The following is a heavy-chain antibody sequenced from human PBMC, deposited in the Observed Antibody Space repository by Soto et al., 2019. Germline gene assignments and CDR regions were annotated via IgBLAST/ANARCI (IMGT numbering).Heavy chain of an antibody. Sequence: QVQLQESGPGLVKPSPTLSLTCTVSGGSISSGGYYWSWIRQHPGKGLEWTGYIYYSGSTYYTPSLKRRVNISVDTSKNHFAQKLSSVTAADTAVYYCARDLLLYDSSGYNPEYYFDYWGQGTLVTVSS. J-gene: IGHJ4*02. CDR1: GGSISSGGYY. CDR3: ARDLLLYDSSGYNPEYYFDY. V-gene: IGHV4-31*03. D-gene: IGHD3-22*01. CDR2: IYYSGST.